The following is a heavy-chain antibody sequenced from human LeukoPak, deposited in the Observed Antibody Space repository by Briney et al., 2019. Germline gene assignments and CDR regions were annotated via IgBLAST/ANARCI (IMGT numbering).Heavy chain of an antibody. D-gene: IGHD3-10*01. V-gene: IGHV4-34*01. CDR2: INHSGST. Sequence: PSETLSLTCAVYGGSFSGYYWSWIRQPPGKGLEWIGEINHSGSTNYNPSLKSRVTISVDTSKNQFSLKLSSVTAADTAVYYCVRGARGVISYYYYYMDVWGKGTTVTVSS. CDR1: GGSFSGYY. CDR3: VRGARGVISYYYYYMDV. J-gene: IGHJ6*03.